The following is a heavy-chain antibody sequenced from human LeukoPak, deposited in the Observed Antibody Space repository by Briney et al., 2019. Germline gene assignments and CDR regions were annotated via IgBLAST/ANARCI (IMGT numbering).Heavy chain of an antibody. CDR3: ARHLDIFPIDY. V-gene: IGHV4-39*01. CDR2: IYYSGST. D-gene: IGHD3-9*01. CDR1: GGSISSSSYY. J-gene: IGHJ4*02. Sequence: SETLSLTCTVSGGSISSSSYYWGWIRQPPGKGLEWIGSIYYSGSTYYNPSLKSRVTISVDTSKNQFSLKLSSVTAADTAVYSCARHLDIFPIDYWGQGPRVTVSS.